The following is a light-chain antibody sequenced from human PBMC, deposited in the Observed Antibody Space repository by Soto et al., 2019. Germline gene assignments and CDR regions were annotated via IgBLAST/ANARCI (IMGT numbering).Light chain of an antibody. CDR1: QSISSN. Sequence: EIVMTQSPATLSVSPGERATVSCRASQSISSNLAWYQQKPGQAPRLLIYGASTRATAIPARFSGSGSGTEFTLTINSLPSEDFAVYYWQNYNNWPTWTFGQGTKVEIK. J-gene: IGKJ1*01. V-gene: IGKV3-15*01. CDR2: GAS. CDR3: QNYNNWPTWT.